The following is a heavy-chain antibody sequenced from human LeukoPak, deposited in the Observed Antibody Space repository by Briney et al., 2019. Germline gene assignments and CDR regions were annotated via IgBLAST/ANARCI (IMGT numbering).Heavy chain of an antibody. D-gene: IGHD6-13*01. CDR2: IYYSGNT. CDR3: ARGGQQLFQNWFDP. V-gene: IGHV4-59*01. J-gene: IGHJ5*02. CDR1: GGSISSYY. Sequence: SETLSLTCTVSGGSISSYYWSWIRQPPGKGLEWIGNIYYSGNTNYNPSLKGRVTISVDTSKNQFSLKLSSVTAADTAVYYCARGGQQLFQNWFDPWGQGTLVTVSS.